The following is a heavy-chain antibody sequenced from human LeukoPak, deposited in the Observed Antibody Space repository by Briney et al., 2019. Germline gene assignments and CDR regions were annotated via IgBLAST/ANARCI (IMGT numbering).Heavy chain of an antibody. Sequence: ASVKVSCKASGYTFTDYFMNWVRQAPGQGLEWMGWINPKSGGTVYAQKFQGRGTMTRDTSSRTAYMELSRLRFDDTVVYYCARGPRITIFGVVMANDAFDIWGQGTMVTVSS. CDR3: ARGPRITIFGVVMANDAFDI. D-gene: IGHD3-3*01. CDR1: GYTFTDYF. J-gene: IGHJ3*02. V-gene: IGHV1-2*02. CDR2: INPKSGGT.